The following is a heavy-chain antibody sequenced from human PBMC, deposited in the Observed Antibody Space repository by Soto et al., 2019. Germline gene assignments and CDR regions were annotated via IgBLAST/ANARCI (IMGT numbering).Heavy chain of an antibody. Sequence: ETLCVTCTVSGGSISSYYWSWIRQPAGKGLDWIGRIYTSGSTSFNPSLESRVAMSVDTSKNHFSLNLSSVTAADMAVYYCAREGSYSAYNFAHGIQLWSFDFWGQGALVTVSS. V-gene: IGHV4-4*07. J-gene: IGHJ4*02. CDR1: GGSISSYY. CDR3: AREGSYSAYNFAHGIQLWSFDF. D-gene: IGHD5-12*01. CDR2: IYTSGST.